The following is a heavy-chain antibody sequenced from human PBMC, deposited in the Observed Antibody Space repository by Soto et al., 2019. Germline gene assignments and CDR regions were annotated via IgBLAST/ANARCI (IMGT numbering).Heavy chain of an antibody. D-gene: IGHD3-3*01. J-gene: IGHJ6*02. V-gene: IGHV4-31*03. CDR3: ARDRPGSLRFLEWLPTYYYYGMDV. Sequence: HSETLSLTCTFSGGSISSGGYYWSWIRQHPGKGLEWIGYIYYSGSTYYNPSLKSRVTISVDTSKNQFSLKLSSVTAADTAVYYCARDRPGSLRFLEWLPTYYYYGMDVWGQGTTVTVS. CDR1: GGSISSGGYY. CDR2: IYYSGST.